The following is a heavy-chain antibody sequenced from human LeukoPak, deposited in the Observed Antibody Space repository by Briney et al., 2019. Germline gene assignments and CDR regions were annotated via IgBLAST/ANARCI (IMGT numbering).Heavy chain of an antibody. D-gene: IGHD6-13*01. J-gene: IGHJ2*01. CDR2: IYYSGST. Sequence: SETLSPTCTVSGGSISSYYWSWIRQPPGEGLEWSGYIYYSGSTNYNPSLKSRVTTSVDTSKNQFSLKLSSVTAADTAVYYCAGRASSSWYDWYFDLWGRGTLVTVSS. V-gene: IGHV4-59*08. CDR3: AGRASSSWYDWYFDL. CDR1: GGSISSYY.